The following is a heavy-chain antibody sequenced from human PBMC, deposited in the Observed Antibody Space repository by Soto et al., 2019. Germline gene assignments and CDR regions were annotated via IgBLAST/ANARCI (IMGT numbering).Heavy chain of an antibody. V-gene: IGHV3-72*01. CDR3: TRASDLGWGGYDLDY. Sequence: GGSLRLSCAASGFTFSDHYMDWVRQAPGKGLEWVGRIRNKVNSYTTEYAASVKGRFTISRDDSKSIAYLQMNNLKTEDTAVYYCTRASDLGWGGYDLDYWGQGTLVTVSS. J-gene: IGHJ4*02. CDR1: GFTFSDHY. D-gene: IGHD5-12*01. CDR2: IRNKVNSYTT.